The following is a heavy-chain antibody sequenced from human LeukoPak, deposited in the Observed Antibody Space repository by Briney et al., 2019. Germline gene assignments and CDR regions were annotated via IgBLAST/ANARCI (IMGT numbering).Heavy chain of an antibody. CDR1: GFTFSSYE. CDR2: ISSSGSTI. CDR3: ARDPYSGSYGDYYYYYMDV. V-gene: IGHV3-48*03. D-gene: IGHD1-26*01. Sequence: GGSLRLSCAASGFTFSSYEMNWVRQAPGKGLDWVSYISSSGSTIYYADSVKGRFTISRDNAKSSLYLQMNSLRAEDTAVYYCARDPYSGSYGDYYYYYMDVWGKGTTVTISS. J-gene: IGHJ6*03.